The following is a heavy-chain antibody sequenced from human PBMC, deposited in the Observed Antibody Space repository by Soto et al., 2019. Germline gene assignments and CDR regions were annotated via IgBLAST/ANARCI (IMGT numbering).Heavy chain of an antibody. J-gene: IGHJ4*02. CDR2: IYYTGSI. V-gene: IGHV4-39*01. CDR1: GGSISSGDYY. D-gene: IGHD3-10*01. CDR3: VRHGYQWELPSPFWY. Sequence: SETLSLTCTVSGGSISSGDYYWSWIRQPPGKGLEWIGSIYYTGSINYNPSLQSRVTISLDTYKSQFSLQLRSVTAADTAIYYCVRHGYQWELPSPFWYWGQGTLVTVSS.